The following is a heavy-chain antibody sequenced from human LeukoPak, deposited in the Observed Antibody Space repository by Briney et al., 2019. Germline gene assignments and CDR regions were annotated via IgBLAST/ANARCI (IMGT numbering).Heavy chain of an antibody. CDR2: ISYDGSNK. J-gene: IGHJ4*02. CDR1: GFTYSSYG. Sequence: GGSLRLSCAASGFTYSSYGMHWVHQAPGKALEWVAVISYDGSNKYYADSVKGRFTISRDNSKNTLYLQMNSLRAEDTAVYYCAKDHPHQGPFDYWGQGTLVTVSS. V-gene: IGHV3-30*18. CDR3: AKDHPHQGPFDY.